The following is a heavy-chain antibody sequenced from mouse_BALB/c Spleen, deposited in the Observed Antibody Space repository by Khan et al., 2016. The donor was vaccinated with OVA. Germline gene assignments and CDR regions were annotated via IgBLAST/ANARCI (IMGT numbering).Heavy chain of an antibody. D-gene: IGHD2-14*01. Sequence: QIQLVQSGPELKKPGETVKISCKASGYTFTSFGMNWVKQSSGKGLKWMGFINTYTGQPTYADDFKGRFAFSSETSASTAYMQLNNLKYEDTSIYFCARVGYSGTIDYWGQGTSVTVSS. CDR2: INTYTGQP. CDR1: GYTFTSFG. CDR3: ARVGYSGTIDY. V-gene: IGHV9-3-1*01. J-gene: IGHJ4*01.